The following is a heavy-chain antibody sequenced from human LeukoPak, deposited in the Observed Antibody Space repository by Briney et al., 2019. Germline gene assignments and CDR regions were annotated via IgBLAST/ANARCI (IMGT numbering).Heavy chain of an antibody. Sequence: SETLSLTCTVSGDSLGTYYWNWIRQPPGKGLEWIAYVHYTGSTNYNPSLKSRVTISIDTSKNQFSLELSSVTAADTAVYYCARDGEPYYYGSGSFDYWGQGTLVTVSS. V-gene: IGHV4-59*12. J-gene: IGHJ4*02. CDR1: GDSLGTYY. CDR3: ARDGEPYYYGSGSFDY. CDR2: VHYTGST. D-gene: IGHD3-10*01.